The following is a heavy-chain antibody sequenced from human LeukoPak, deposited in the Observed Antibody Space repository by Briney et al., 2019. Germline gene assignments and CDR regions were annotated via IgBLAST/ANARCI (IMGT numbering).Heavy chain of an antibody. D-gene: IGHD2-21*02. CDR2: ISAYNGNT. Sequence: ASVKVSYKASGYTFTSYGISWVRQAPGQGLEWMGWISAYNGNTNYAQKLQGRVTMTTDTSTSTAYMELRSLRSDDTAVYYCARGRTAYCGGDCYPTYYYYYGMDVWGQGTTVTVSS. J-gene: IGHJ6*02. V-gene: IGHV1-18*01. CDR1: GYTFTSYG. CDR3: ARGRTAYCGGDCYPTYYYYYGMDV.